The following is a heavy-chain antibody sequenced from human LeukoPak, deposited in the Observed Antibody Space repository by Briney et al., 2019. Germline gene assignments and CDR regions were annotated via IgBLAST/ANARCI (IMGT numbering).Heavy chain of an antibody. Sequence: PGGSLRLSCAASGFTVSSNYMSWVRQAPGKGLEWVANIKQDGSEKNYVDSVKGRFTITRDNARNSLYLQMNSLRAEDTAVYYCVRDHVAVAGTPFGYWGQGTLVTVSS. CDR3: VRDHVAVAGTPFGY. V-gene: IGHV3-7*03. J-gene: IGHJ4*02. CDR2: IKQDGSEK. CDR1: GFTVSSNY. D-gene: IGHD6-19*01.